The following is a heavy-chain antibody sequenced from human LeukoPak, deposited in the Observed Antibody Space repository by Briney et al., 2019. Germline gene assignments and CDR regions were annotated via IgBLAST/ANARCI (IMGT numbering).Heavy chain of an antibody. V-gene: IGHV1-69*13. CDR2: IIPIFGTA. CDR3: ARRIPRYCSSTSCYEGNAFDI. D-gene: IGHD2-2*01. CDR1: GGTFSSYA. J-gene: IGHJ3*02. Sequence: EASVKVSCKASGGTFSSYAISWVRQAPGQGLEWMGGIIPIFGTANYAQKFQGRVTITADESTSTAYMELSSLRSEDTAVYYCARRIPRYCSSTSCYEGNAFDIWGQGTMVTVSS.